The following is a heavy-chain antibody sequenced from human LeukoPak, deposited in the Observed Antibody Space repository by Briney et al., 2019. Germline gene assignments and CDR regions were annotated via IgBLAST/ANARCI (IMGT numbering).Heavy chain of an antibody. CDR3: ARSVLRYFDWLFGDAFDI. D-gene: IGHD3-9*01. Sequence: SETLSLTCTVSGGSISSYYWSWIRQPPGKGLEWIGYIYYSGSTNYNPSLKSRVTISVDTSKNQSSLKLSSVTAADTAVYYCARSVLRYFDWLFGDAFDIWGQGTMVTVSS. J-gene: IGHJ3*02. CDR1: GGSISSYY. CDR2: IYYSGST. V-gene: IGHV4-59*01.